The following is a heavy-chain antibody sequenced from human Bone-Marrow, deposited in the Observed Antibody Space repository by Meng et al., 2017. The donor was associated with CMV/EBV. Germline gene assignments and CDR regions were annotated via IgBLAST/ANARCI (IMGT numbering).Heavy chain of an antibody. J-gene: IGHJ4*02. CDR1: GFRFSDYY. V-gene: IGHV3-11*01. CDR2: VSGSRTTM. Sequence: GGSLRLSCAASGFRFSDYYMFWIRQAPGKGLECVSYVSGSRTTMYNADSVRGRFTISRDNTKNSLVLRVNRLRTEDTACYYCVRAIAASCGGECHYFDYWGQGALVTVSS. CDR3: VRAIAASCGGECHYFDY. D-gene: IGHD2-21*01.